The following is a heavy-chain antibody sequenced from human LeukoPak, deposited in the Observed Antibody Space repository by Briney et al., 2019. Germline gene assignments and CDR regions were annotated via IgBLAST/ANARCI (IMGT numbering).Heavy chain of an antibody. V-gene: IGHV3-21*01. D-gene: IGHD4-17*01. CDR3: ARGELYGDYDRAGPFDY. CDR2: ISSRSSYI. J-gene: IGHJ4*02. CDR1: GFTFSSYS. Sequence: PGGSLRLSCAASGFTFSSYSMNWVRQAPGRGLEWVSSISSRSSYIYYADSVKGRFTITRDNAKNSLYLQMNSLRAEDTAVYYCARGELYGDYDRAGPFDYWGQGTLVTVSS.